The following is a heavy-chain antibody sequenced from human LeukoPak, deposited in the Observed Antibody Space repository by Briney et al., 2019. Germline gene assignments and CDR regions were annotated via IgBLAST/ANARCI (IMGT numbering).Heavy chain of an antibody. D-gene: IGHD3/OR15-3a*01. CDR3: ARQTGSGLFILP. V-gene: IGHV4-39*01. CDR1: GDSISTSNSY. CDR2: IYYSGNT. Sequence: SETLSLACTVSGDSISTSNSYWGWIRQPPGKGLEWIGSIYYSGNTYYNASLKSQVSISIDTSKNQFSLRLTSVTAADTAVYYCARQTGSGLFILPGGQGTLVTVSS. J-gene: IGHJ4*02.